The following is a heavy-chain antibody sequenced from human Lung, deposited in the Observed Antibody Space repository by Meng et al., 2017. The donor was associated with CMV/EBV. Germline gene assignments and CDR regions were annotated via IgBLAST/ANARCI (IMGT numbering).Heavy chain of an antibody. CDR2: IDDSGST. D-gene: IGHD1-26*01. Sequence: VKREWSAQGLVQPCGTLSLTCGVPGVSISSNIRWTWVRQPPGKGLEWIGDIDDSGSTNYNPSLNSRISISLDKSKNHFSLKVNSVTAADTAVYYCARGKQDAWELLAYWGQGALVTVSS. CDR1: GVSISSNIR. V-gene: IGHV4-4*02. J-gene: IGHJ4*02. CDR3: ARGKQDAWELLAY.